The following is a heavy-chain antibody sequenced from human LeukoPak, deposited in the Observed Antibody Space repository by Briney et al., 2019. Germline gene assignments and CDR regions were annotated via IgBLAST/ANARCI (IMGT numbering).Heavy chain of an antibody. J-gene: IGHJ5*02. CDR3: ASIALGDT. V-gene: IGHV3-7*01. D-gene: IGHD7-27*01. Sequence: GRSLRLSCAASGFTFSSYAMHWVRQAPGKGLEWVATIKEDGSENFYVDSVKGRFTISRDNAKNSLYLQMNSLRAEDTAVYYCASIALGDTWGQGTLVTVSS. CDR1: GFTFSSYA. CDR2: IKEDGSEN.